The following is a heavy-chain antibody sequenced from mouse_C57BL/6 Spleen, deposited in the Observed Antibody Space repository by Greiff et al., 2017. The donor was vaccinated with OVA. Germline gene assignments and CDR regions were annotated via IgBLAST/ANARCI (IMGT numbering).Heavy chain of an antibody. CDR3: ARVEGSYGYDWYFDV. V-gene: IGHV1-7*01. CDR2: INPSSGYT. Sequence: VKLMESGADLAKPGASVKLSCKASGYTFTSYCMHWVQQRPGQGLEWIGNINPSSGYTKYNQKFKDQATLTADKSTSTDYMQLSRLTYEDAAVYYGARVEGSYGYDWYFDVWGTGTTVTVSS. D-gene: IGHD2-2*01. J-gene: IGHJ1*03. CDR1: GYTFTSYC.